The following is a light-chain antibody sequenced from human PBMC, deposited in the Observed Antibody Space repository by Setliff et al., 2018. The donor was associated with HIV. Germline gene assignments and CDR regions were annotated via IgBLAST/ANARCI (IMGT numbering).Light chain of an antibody. J-gene: IGLJ1*01. V-gene: IGLV2-23*02. CDR3: CSYTGSATFYV. CDR1: SSDVGTYNL. CDR2: EVN. Sequence: QSVLTQPASVSRSPGQSITISCTGTSSDVGTYNLVSWYQLPPGKAPRLMIYEVNKRPSGLSNRFSGSKSGNTASLTISGLQAEDEADYYCCSYTGSATFYVFGTGTKVTVL.